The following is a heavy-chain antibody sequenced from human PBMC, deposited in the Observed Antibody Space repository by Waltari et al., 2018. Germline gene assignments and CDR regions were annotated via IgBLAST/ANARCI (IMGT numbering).Heavy chain of an antibody. V-gene: IGHV4-39*07. CDR2: INHSGRT. D-gene: IGHD6-19*01. J-gene: IGHJ5*02. Sequence: QVQLQESGPGLVKPSQTLSLTCTVSGGSISSGSYYWIWIRQPPGKGLAWIGAINHSGRTNYNPSLKSRVTISVDTSKSKFSLKLSSVTAADTAVYYCARCSVAGTVWFDPWGQGTLVTVSS. CDR3: ARCSVAGTVWFDP. CDR1: GGSISSGSYY.